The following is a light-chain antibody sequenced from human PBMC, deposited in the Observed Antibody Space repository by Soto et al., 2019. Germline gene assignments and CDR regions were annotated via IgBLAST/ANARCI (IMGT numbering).Light chain of an antibody. CDR2: GPS. CDR1: QSVPKNY. J-gene: IGKJ1*01. V-gene: IGKV3-20*01. Sequence: EILLTQSPGTLSLSPGERATRSCRASQSVPKNYLAWYQQEPGQAPRLLIYGPSSRATGIPDRFSGSGSGTDFPLTISSLEPEDFAVYYCHQYATSPQTFGQGTKVEIK. CDR3: HQYATSPQT.